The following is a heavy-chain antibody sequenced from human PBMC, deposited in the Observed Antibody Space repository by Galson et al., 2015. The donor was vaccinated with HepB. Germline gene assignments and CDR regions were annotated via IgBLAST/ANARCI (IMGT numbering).Heavy chain of an antibody. CDR2: SRGKPKNYAT. Sequence: SLRLSCAASGFTFSGSDVHWVRQASGKGLEWVGHSRGKPKNYATAYAASVKGRFTISRDESETTAYLQMSTLRTEDTAVYYCFGEGGYWGQGTLVTVSS. CDR1: GFTFSGSD. CDR3: FGEGGY. J-gene: IGHJ4*02. V-gene: IGHV3-73*01. D-gene: IGHD3-3*01.